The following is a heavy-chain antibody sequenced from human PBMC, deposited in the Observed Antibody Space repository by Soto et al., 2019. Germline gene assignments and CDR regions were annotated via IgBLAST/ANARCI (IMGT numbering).Heavy chain of an antibody. CDR3: VREDWHRFAS. V-gene: IGHV3-7*01. Sequence: EVQLVESGGRLVQPGGSLRLSCAASGFMFSAYWMSWVRQDPGKGLEWVATISGGASDKFYVDSVKGRFTISRDDSKNTLYLQMNSLRDEDTAVYYCVREDWHRFASWGQGTLVNVSS. CDR1: GFMFSAYW. CDR2: ISGGASDK. D-gene: IGHD2-21*01. J-gene: IGHJ4*02.